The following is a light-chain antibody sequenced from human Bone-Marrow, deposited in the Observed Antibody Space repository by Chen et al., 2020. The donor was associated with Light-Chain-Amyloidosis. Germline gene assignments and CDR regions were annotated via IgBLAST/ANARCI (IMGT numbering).Light chain of an antibody. CDR2: AIS. V-gene: IGKV3-20*01. CDR3: QQYATLPFT. Sequence: EIVLTQSPGTLSLSPGERATLSCGASQTVTSSSLAWFQQKPGQAPRLLMFAISSRATGIPDRFSGSGSGTDFTLTITSLEPEYFAVYYCQQYATLPFTFGPGTKVDIK. CDR1: QTVTSSS. J-gene: IGKJ3*01.